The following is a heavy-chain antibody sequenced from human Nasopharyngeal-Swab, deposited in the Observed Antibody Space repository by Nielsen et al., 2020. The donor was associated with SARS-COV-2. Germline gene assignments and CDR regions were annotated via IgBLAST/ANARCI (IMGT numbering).Heavy chain of an antibody. CDR1: GFTFSNAW. V-gene: IGHV3-15*01. J-gene: IGHJ3*02. CDR3: TTFYDSSGYYLGAFDI. D-gene: IGHD3-22*01. CDR2: IKSKTDGGTT. Sequence: GGSLRLSCAASGFTFSNAWMSWVRQAPGKGLEWVGRIKSKTDGGTTDYAAPVKGRFTISRDDSKNTLYLQMNSLKTEDTAVYYCTTFYDSSGYYLGAFDIWGQGTMVTVSS.